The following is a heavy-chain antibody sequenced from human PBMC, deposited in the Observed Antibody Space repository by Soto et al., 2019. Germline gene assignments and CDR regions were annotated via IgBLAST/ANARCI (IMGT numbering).Heavy chain of an antibody. CDR2: ISYDGSNK. Sequence: GGSLRLSCAASGFTFSSYGMHWVRQAPGKGLEWVAVISYDGSNKYYADSVKGRFTISRDNSKNTLYLQMNSLRAEDTAVYYCAKSSGWPQKVDDWGQGTRVTVAS. D-gene: IGHD6-19*01. J-gene: IGHJ4*02. CDR1: GFTFSSYG. V-gene: IGHV3-30*18. CDR3: AKSSGWPQKVDD.